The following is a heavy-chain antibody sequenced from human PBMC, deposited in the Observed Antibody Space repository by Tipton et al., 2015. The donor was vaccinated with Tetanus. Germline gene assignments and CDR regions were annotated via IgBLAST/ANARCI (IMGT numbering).Heavy chain of an antibody. CDR2: ISSSGSTI. Sequence: SLRLSCAASGFTFSDYYMSWIRQAPGKGLEWVSYISSSGSTIYYADSVKGRFTISRDNAKNSLSLQVNSLRAEDTVVYYCARVWGRGQLVTKPNWYFDLWGRGTLVTVSS. CDR1: GFTFSDYY. J-gene: IGHJ2*01. D-gene: IGHD6-6*01. V-gene: IGHV3-11*01. CDR3: ARVWGRGQLVTKPNWYFDL.